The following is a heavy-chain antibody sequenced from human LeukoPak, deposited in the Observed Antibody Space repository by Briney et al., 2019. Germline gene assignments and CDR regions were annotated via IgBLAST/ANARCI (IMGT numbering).Heavy chain of an antibody. CDR3: ARDILTGYYSVGACDI. Sequence: SETLSLTCTVSGGSISSYYWSWIRQPAGKGLEWIGRIYTSGSTNYNPSLKSRVTMSVDTSKNQFSLKLSSVTAADTAVYCCARDILTGYYSVGACDIWGQGTMVTVSS. CDR1: GGSISSYY. D-gene: IGHD3-9*01. CDR2: IYTSGST. J-gene: IGHJ3*02. V-gene: IGHV4-4*07.